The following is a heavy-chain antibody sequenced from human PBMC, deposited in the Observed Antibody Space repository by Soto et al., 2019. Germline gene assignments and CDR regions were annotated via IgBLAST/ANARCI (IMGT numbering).Heavy chain of an antibody. CDR3: ARDVGLGPVTVSTHVGL. V-gene: IGHV1-69*08. D-gene: IGHD4-17*01. Sequence: QVQLVQSGAEVKKPGSSVKVSCKASGGTFSNYTITWVRQAPGQGLEWMGRIIPILDIANYAKKFQGRVTITAAKSTSTAYMELSSLRSEDTAVYSCARDVGLGPVTVSTHVGLWGHGTLVIVSS. J-gene: IGHJ4*01. CDR1: GGTFSNYT. CDR2: IIPILDIA.